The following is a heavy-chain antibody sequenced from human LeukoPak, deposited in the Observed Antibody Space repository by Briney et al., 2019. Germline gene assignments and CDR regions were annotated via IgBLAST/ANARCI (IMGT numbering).Heavy chain of an antibody. CDR2: ISAYNGNT. CDR1: GYTFTSYG. D-gene: IGHD2-8*01. CDR3: ARVRPRILYLGAPVWFDP. J-gene: IGHJ5*02. Sequence: ASVKVSCKASGYTFTSYGISWVRQAPGQGLEWMGWISAYNGNTNYAQKLQGRVTMTTDTSTSTAYMELRSLRSDDTAVYYCARVRPRILYLGAPVWFDPWGQGTLVTVSS. V-gene: IGHV1-18*01.